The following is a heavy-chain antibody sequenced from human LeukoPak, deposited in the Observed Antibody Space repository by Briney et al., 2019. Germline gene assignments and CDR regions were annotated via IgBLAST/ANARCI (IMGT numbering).Heavy chain of an antibody. Sequence: ASVKVSCKASGYTFTSYGISWVRQAPGQGLEWMGWISGYNGVTKYAQKLQGRLTMTTDTSTSTAFMELRSLRSDDTAVYYCARGWSSGPENMDVWGKGTTVTVS. CDR3: ARGWSSGPENMDV. D-gene: IGHD6-19*01. CDR2: ISGYNGVT. CDR1: GYTFTSYG. J-gene: IGHJ6*03. V-gene: IGHV1-18*01.